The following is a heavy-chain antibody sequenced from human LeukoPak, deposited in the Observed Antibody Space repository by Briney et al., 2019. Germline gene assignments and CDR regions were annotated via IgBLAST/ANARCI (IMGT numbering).Heavy chain of an antibody. Sequence: SETLSLTCTVSGGSISSYYWSWIRQPPGKGLEYIGYIYYSGSANYNPSLKSRLTISVDTSKNQFSLKLSSVTAADTAVYYCARETSQKGAHYMDVWGKGTTVTISS. V-gene: IGHV4-59*01. CDR3: ARETSQKGAHYMDV. D-gene: IGHD3-16*01. J-gene: IGHJ6*03. CDR2: IYYSGSA. CDR1: GGSISSYY.